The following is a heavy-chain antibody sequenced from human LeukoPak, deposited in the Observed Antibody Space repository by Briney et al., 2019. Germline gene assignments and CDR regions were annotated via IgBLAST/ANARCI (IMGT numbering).Heavy chain of an antibody. CDR3: AREGSRYCSSTSCYGRDTFDI. CDR1: GYTFTSYA. Sequence: ASVKVSCKASGYTFTSYAMNWVRQAPGQGLEWMGWINTNTGNPTYAQGFTGRFVFSLDTSVSTAYLQISSLKAEDTAVYYCAREGSRYCSSTSCYGRDTFDIWGQGTMVTVSS. V-gene: IGHV7-4-1*02. J-gene: IGHJ3*02. CDR2: INTNTGNP. D-gene: IGHD2-2*01.